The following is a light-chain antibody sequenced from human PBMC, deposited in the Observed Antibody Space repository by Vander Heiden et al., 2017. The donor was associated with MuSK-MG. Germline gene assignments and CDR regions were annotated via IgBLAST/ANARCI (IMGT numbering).Light chain of an antibody. J-gene: IGLJ1*01. CDR2: DVT. V-gene: IGLV2-14*03. Sequence: QSALTQPASVSGSPGQSITISCTGTSSDVGAYNYVSWYQQHPGKAPKLMIHDVTNRPSGVTNRFSGSKSGTTASPTISGLQAEDEADDDCTSCTRSTTYVFGAGTKVTVI. CDR1: SSDVGAYNY. CDR3: TSCTRSTTYV.